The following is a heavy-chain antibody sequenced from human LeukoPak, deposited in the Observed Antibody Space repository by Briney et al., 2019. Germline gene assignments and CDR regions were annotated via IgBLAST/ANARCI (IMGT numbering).Heavy chain of an antibody. CDR2: ISGSGGST. CDR3: VRDGGVSGYDLLDY. CDR1: GISLSNYA. Sequence: EGSLRLSCVVSGISLSNYAMTWVRQAPGKGLEWVSAISGSGGSTYYADSVKGRFTISRDNAKNSLSLQMNSLRAEDTAVYYCVRDGGVSGYDLLDYWGQGTLVTVSS. J-gene: IGHJ4*02. V-gene: IGHV3-23*01. D-gene: IGHD5-12*01.